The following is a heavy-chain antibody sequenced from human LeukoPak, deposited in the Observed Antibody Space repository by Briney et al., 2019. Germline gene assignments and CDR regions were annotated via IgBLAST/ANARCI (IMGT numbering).Heavy chain of an antibody. CDR2: ICPDGTVT. J-gene: IGHJ4*02. V-gene: IGHV3-74*01. CDR1: GLTFSNYA. Sequence: PGGSLRLSCAASGLTFSNYAMSWVRQIPGKGLVWVSRICPDGTVTNYADSVKGRFTISRDNAKNMVFLQMNSLRADDTAVYYCVRDFRSADYWGQGILVTVSS. CDR3: VRDFRSADY.